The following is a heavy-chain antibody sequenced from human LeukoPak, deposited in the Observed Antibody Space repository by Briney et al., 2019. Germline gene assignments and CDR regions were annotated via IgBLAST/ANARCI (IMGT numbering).Heavy chain of an antibody. CDR3: AHNSRSPDCGDSRCYYFDY. J-gene: IGHJ4*02. Sequence: SGPTLVNPTQTLTLTCTFSGFSLSTSGVGVGWIRQPPGKPLDWLAIIYWDGDKRYSPSLKNRLTITKDTSKNQVVLTMTNMDPVDTATYFCAHNSRSPDCGDSRCYYFDYWGQGALVTVSS. CDR1: GFSLSTSGVG. V-gene: IGHV2-5*02. D-gene: IGHD3-22*01. CDR2: IYWDGDK.